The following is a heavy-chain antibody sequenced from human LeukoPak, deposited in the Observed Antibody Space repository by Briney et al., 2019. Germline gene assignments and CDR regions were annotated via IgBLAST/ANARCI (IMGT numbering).Heavy chain of an antibody. Sequence: HPGRSLRLSCAASGFTFSSYGMHWVRQAPGKGLEWVAVISYDGSNKYYADSVKGRFTISRDNSKNTLYLQMNSLRAEDTAVYYCAKGVTLSPGELNFDYWGQGTLVTVSS. CDR3: AKGVTLSPGELNFDY. CDR1: GFTFSSYG. D-gene: IGHD2-21*01. CDR2: ISYDGSNK. J-gene: IGHJ4*02. V-gene: IGHV3-30*18.